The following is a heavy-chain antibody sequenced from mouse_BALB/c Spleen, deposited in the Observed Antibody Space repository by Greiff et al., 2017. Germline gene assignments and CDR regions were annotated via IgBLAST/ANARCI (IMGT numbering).Heavy chain of an antibody. D-gene: IGHD2-14*01. V-gene: IGHV1-87*01. CDR3: ARSGGYDNYFDY. Sequence: QVQLQQSGAELARPGASVKLSCKASGYTFTSYWMQWVKQRPGQGLEWIGAIYPGDGDTRYTQKFKGKATLTADKSSSTAYMQLSSLASEDSAVYYCARSGGYDNYFDYWGQGTTLTVSS. CDR2: IYPGDGDT. J-gene: IGHJ2*01. CDR1: GYTFTSYW.